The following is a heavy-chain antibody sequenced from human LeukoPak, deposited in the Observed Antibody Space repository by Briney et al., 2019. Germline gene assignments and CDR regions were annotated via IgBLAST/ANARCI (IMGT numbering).Heavy chain of an antibody. Sequence: PSETLSLTCAVSGGSISSSSYYWGWIRQPPGKGLEWIGSIYYSGSTYYNPSLKSRVTISVDTSKNQFSLKLSSVTAADTAVYYCARVIAAAGNRAMDVWGQGTTVTVSS. CDR2: IYYSGST. CDR1: GGSISSSSYY. CDR3: ARVIAAAGNRAMDV. V-gene: IGHV4-39*07. D-gene: IGHD6-13*01. J-gene: IGHJ6*02.